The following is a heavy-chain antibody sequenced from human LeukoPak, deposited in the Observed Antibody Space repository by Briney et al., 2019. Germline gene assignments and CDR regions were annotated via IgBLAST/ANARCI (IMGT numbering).Heavy chain of an antibody. Sequence: GGSLRLSCAASGFIVSDNYMSWVRQAPGKGLEWVSVIYSGGTTYYADSVKGRFTISRDNAKNSLYLQMNSLRAEDTAVYYCARDSGGIFGYYYYMDVWGKGTTVTVSS. CDR3: ARDSGGIFGYYYYMDV. CDR1: GFIVSDNY. V-gene: IGHV3-53*01. D-gene: IGHD3-3*01. CDR2: IYSGGTT. J-gene: IGHJ6*03.